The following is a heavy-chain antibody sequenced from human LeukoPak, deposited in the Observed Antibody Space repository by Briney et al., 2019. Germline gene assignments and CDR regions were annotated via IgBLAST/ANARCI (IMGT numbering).Heavy chain of an antibody. CDR1: GDTSSIYT. D-gene: IGHD3-10*01. Sequence: GASVKVSSKASGDTSSIYTISWVPQAPGQRLEWMGGIIPIFGTANYAQKFQGRVTITTDESTSTAYMELSSLRSEDTAVYYCARDKGMVRGYYMDVWGKGTTVTVSS. V-gene: IGHV1-69*05. CDR3: ARDKGMVRGYYMDV. CDR2: IIPIFGTA. J-gene: IGHJ6*03.